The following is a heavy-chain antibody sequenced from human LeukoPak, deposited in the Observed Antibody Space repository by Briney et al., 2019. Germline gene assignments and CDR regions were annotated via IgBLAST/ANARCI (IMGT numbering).Heavy chain of an antibody. Sequence: ASVTVSCKASGYTFTSYGISWVRQAPGQGLDWMGLISAYNGNTNYAQKLQGRVTMTTDTSTSTAYMELSSLRSEDTAVYYCASDIVVVPAATGAFDIWGQGTMVTVSS. CDR3: ASDIVVVPAATGAFDI. V-gene: IGHV1-18*04. J-gene: IGHJ3*02. D-gene: IGHD2-2*01. CDR1: GYTFTSYG. CDR2: ISAYNGNT.